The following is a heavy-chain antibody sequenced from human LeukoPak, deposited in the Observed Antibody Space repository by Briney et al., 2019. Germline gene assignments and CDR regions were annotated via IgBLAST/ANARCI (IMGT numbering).Heavy chain of an antibody. CDR3: AGERGEEYSSGWYKTNFFDR. CDR1: GDSFSSVTDY. V-gene: IGHV4-39*07. J-gene: IGHJ4*02. Sequence: SETLSLTCTVSGDSFSSVTDYWAWVRQPPGKGLEWIASGDYSGGTYYNPSLESRVAISADMSTKQISLKLTSVTGADTAVYYCAGERGEEYSSGWYKTNFFDRWGQGIRVTVSS. D-gene: IGHD6-19*01. CDR2: GDYSGGT.